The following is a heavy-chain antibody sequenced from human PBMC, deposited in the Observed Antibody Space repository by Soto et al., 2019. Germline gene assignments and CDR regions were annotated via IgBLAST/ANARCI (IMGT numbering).Heavy chain of an antibody. D-gene: IGHD3-22*01. Sequence: GSGPTLVNPTQTLTLTCTFSGFSLSTSGVGVGWIRQPPGKALEWLALIYWDDDKRYSPSLKSRLTITKDTSKNQVVLTMTNMDPVDTATYYCAHSLIGYYYDSSGSNWFDPWGQGTLLTVSS. V-gene: IGHV2-5*02. J-gene: IGHJ5*02. CDR2: IYWDDDK. CDR3: AHSLIGYYYDSSGSNWFDP. CDR1: GFSLSTSGVG.